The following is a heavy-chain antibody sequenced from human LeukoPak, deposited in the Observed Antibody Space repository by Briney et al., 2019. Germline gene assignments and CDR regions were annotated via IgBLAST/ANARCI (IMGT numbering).Heavy chain of an antibody. D-gene: IGHD6-19*01. J-gene: IGHJ4*01. CDR3: AKGIYSSGWSYFDY. Sequence: GGSLRLSCAASGFRFSSYAMSWVRQAPGKGLEWVAAISGSGGSTHYADSVKGRFTISRDISKNTLYVQMNSLRAEDTAVYCCAKGIYSSGWSYFDYWGHGTLVTVSS. CDR2: ISGSGGST. V-gene: IGHV3-23*01. CDR1: GFRFSSYA.